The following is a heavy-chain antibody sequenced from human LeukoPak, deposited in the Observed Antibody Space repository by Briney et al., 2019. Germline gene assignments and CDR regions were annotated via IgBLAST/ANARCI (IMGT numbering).Heavy chain of an antibody. CDR3: ARVGPAAYYFDY. CDR2: INPNSGGT. D-gene: IGHD2-2*01. CDR1: GYTFTSYG. J-gene: IGHJ4*02. Sequence: ASVKVSCKASGYTFTSYGISWVRQAPGQGLEWMGWINPNSGGTNYAQKFQGRVTMTRDTSISTAYMELSRLRSDDTAVYYCARVGPAAYYFDYWGQGTLVTVSS. V-gene: IGHV1-2*02.